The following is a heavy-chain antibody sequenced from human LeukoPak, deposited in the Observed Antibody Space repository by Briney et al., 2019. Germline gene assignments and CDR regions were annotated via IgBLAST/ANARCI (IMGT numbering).Heavy chain of an antibody. J-gene: IGHJ4*02. CDR1: GYTFTSYD. D-gene: IGHD5-18*01. CDR3: ARGRKGYGYAQYYFDY. V-gene: IGHV1-8*01. Sequence: ASVKVSCKASGYTFTSYDINWVRQATGQGLEWMGWMNPNSGNTGYAQKFQGRVTMTRNTSISTAYMELSSLRSEDTAVYYCARGRKGYGYAQYYFDYWGQGTLVTVSS. CDR2: MNPNSGNT.